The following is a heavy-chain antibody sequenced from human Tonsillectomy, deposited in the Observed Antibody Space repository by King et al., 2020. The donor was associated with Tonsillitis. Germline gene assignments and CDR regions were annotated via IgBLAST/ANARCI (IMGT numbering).Heavy chain of an antibody. CDR1: GFTFSSYA. Sequence: VQLVESGGGLVQPGGSLRVSCAATGFTFSSYAMSWVCQAPGKGLEWVSGISGTRVTTYSADSVKGRVTISRDNSKNTLYLQMNSLRAEDTAVYYCAKGDMGYYYYGMDVWGQGTTVTVSS. CDR2: ISGTRVTT. CDR3: AKGDMGYYYYGMDV. J-gene: IGHJ6*02. V-gene: IGHV3-23*04. D-gene: IGHD3-16*01.